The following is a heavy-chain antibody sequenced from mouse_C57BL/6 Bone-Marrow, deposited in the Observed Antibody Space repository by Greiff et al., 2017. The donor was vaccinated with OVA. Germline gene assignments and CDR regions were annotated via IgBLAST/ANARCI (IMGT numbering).Heavy chain of an antibody. CDR3: ARWRYYSNYLDY. CDR2: IDPSDSYT. J-gene: IGHJ2*01. CDR1: GYTFTSYW. Sequence: QVQLQQPGAELVMPGASVKLSCKASGYTFTSYWMHWVKQRPGQGLEWIGEIDPSDSYTNYNQKFKGKSTLTVDKSSSTAYMQLSSLTSEDSAVYYCARWRYYSNYLDYWGQGTTLTVSS. D-gene: IGHD2-5*01. V-gene: IGHV1-69*01.